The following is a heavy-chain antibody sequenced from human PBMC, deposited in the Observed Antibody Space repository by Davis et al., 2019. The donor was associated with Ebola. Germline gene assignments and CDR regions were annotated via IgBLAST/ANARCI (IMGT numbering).Heavy chain of an antibody. V-gene: IGHV3-15*07. J-gene: IGHJ4*02. CDR1: GFTFSHAW. CDR2: IKSKTDGGTR. D-gene: IGHD5-24*01. CDR3: TTGAVEMLDS. Sequence: GESLKISCAASGFTFSHAWMNWVRQAPGKGLEWVGRIKSKTDGGTRDYAAPVKRRYTISRDDSKNTLYLQMNSLKTEDTAVYYCTTGAVEMLDSWGQGTLVTVSS.